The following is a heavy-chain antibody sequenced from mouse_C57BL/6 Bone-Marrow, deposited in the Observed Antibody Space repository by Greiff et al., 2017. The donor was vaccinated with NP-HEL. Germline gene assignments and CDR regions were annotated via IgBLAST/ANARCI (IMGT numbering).Heavy chain of an antibody. Sequence: QVQLQQPGAELVKPGASVKLSCKASGYTFTSYWMQWVKQRPGQGLEWIGEIDPSDSYTNYNQKFKGKATLTVDTSSSTAYMQLSSLTSEDSAVYYCARGFITTVVATVDYWGQGTTLTVSS. J-gene: IGHJ2*01. D-gene: IGHD1-1*01. CDR2: IDPSDSYT. V-gene: IGHV1-50*01. CDR1: GYTFTSYW. CDR3: ARGFITTVVATVDY.